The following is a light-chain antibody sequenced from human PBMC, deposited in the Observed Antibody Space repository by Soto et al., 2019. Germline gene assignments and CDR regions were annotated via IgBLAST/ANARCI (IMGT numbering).Light chain of an antibody. CDR2: GAS. J-gene: IGKJ3*01. Sequence: EIVLTQSPGTLSLSPGERATLSCRASQSVSSNYLAWYQQKPGQAPRVLIYGASSRATGIPDRFSGGGSGTDFTLTISRLEPEDFAVYYCQQYGSSLFTFGPGTKVDIK. CDR1: QSVSSNY. V-gene: IGKV3-20*01. CDR3: QQYGSSLFT.